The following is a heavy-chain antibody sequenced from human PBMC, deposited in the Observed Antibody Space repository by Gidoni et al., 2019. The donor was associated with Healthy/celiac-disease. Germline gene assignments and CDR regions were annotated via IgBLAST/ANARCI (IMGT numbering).Heavy chain of an antibody. D-gene: IGHD2-15*01. Sequence: QVQLQQWGAGLLKPSETLSLTCAVYGGSFSGYYWSWIRQPPGKGLEWIGEIKHSGSTNYNPSLKSRVTISVDTSKNQFSLKLSSVTAADTAVYYCATRYCSGGSCWFDPWGQGTLVTVSS. V-gene: IGHV4-34*01. CDR1: GGSFSGYY. CDR2: IKHSGST. CDR3: ATRYCSGGSCWFDP. J-gene: IGHJ5*02.